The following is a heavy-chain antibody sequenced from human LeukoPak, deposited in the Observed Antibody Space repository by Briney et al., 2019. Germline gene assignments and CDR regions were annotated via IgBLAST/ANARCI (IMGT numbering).Heavy chain of an antibody. J-gene: IGHJ4*02. V-gene: IGHV3-21*01. Sequence: KPGGSLRLSCAASGFTFSSYSMNWVRQAPGKGLEWVSSIGSSSSYIYYADSVKGRFTISRGNAKNSLYLQMNSLRAEDTAVYYCAVASPFDYWGQGTLVTVSS. D-gene: IGHD2-15*01. CDR1: GFTFSSYS. CDR2: IGSSSSYI. CDR3: AVASPFDY.